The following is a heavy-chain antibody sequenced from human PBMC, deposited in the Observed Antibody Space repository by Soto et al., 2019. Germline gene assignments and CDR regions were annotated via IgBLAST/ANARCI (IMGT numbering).Heavy chain of an antibody. D-gene: IGHD3-22*01. CDR2: ISNDGSNP. J-gene: IGHJ4*02. Sequence: QVQLVESGGGVVQPERSLRLSCAASGFTFSKYAMHWVRQARGTGLEWVAVISNDGSNPYYADSVKGRFTISRDNSKNTLYLQMNSLRAEDTAVYYCARTGYDRSGYFVEYYFDYWGQGTLVTVSS. CDR1: GFTFSKYA. CDR3: ARTGYDRSGYFVEYYFDY. V-gene: IGHV3-30-3*01.